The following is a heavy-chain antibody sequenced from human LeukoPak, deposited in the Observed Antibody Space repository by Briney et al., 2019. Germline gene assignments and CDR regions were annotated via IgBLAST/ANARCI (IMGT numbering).Heavy chain of an antibody. V-gene: IGHV3-23*01. D-gene: IGHD3-3*01. CDR3: AKARDFDFWSGYSNWFDP. CDR1: GFTFSTYA. CDR2: ISGSGSST. Sequence: PGGSLRLSCAASGFTFSTYAMIWVRHAPGKGLEWVSGISGSGSSTYSADSVKGRILISRDNSKNTLYLQMNGLRAEDTAVYYCAKARDFDFWSGYSNWFDPWGQGTLVTVSS. J-gene: IGHJ5*02.